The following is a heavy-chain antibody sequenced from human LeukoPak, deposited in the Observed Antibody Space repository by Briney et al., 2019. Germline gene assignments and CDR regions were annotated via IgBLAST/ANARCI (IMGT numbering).Heavy chain of an antibody. CDR1: GFTFSSYS. J-gene: IGHJ4*02. CDR2: ISSSSSDI. CDR3: AKGDSTGYYYHYGYYFDY. Sequence: GGSLRLSCAASGFTFSSYSMNWVRQAPGKGLEWVSSISSSSSDIYYADSVKGRFTISRDNAKNSLYLQMNSLRAEDTAVYYCAKGDSTGYYYHYGYYFDYWGQGTLVTVSS. D-gene: IGHD3-22*01. V-gene: IGHV3-21*01.